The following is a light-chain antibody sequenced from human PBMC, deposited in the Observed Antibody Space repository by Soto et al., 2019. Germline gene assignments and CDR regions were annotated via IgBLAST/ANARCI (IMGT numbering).Light chain of an antibody. V-gene: IGKV3-15*01. CDR2: DTS. CDR1: QSVSSS. CDR3: QQYIDWPPGT. J-gene: IGKJ1*01. Sequence: EIGVTQSPATLSVSPGERVTLSCRASQSVSSSFAWYQQRPGQAPRLLIYDTSTRAAGISARFSGSGSGTEFTLTISSLQSEDFAVYYCQQYIDWPPGTFGQGTAVEIK.